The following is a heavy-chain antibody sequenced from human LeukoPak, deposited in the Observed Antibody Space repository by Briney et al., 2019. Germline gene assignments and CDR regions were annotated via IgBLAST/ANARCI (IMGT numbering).Heavy chain of an antibody. CDR1: GFTFDDYA. CDR2: ISWNSGSI. V-gene: IGHV3-9*03. CDR3: AKDANYYDSYYDY. J-gene: IGHJ4*02. D-gene: IGHD3-22*01. Sequence: GRSLRLSCAASGFTFDDYAMHWVRQAPGKGLEWVSGISWNSGSIGYADSVKGRFTISRDNAKNSLYLQMNSLRAEDMALYYCAKDANYYDSYYDYWGQGTLVTVSS.